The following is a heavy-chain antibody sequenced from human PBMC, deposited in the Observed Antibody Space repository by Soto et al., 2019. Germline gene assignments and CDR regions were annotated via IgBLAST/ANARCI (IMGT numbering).Heavy chain of an antibody. J-gene: IGHJ6*03. CDR1: GFTFSNAW. CDR2: IKSKTDGGTT. D-gene: IGHD5-12*01. Sequence: GGSLRLSCAASGFTFSNAWMSWVRQAPGKGLEWVGRIKSKTDGGTTDYAAPVKGRFTISRDDSKNTLYLQMNSLKTEDTAVYYCTTVGSGYDYVYYYYYYMDVWGKGTTVTVSS. V-gene: IGHV3-15*01. CDR3: TTVGSGYDYVYYYYYYMDV.